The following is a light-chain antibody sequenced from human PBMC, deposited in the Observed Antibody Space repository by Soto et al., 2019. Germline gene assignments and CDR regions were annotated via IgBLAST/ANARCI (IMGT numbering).Light chain of an antibody. CDR3: QQYYSYPT. CDR2: AAS. J-gene: IGKJ1*01. V-gene: IGKV1-8*01. Sequence: AIRMTQSPSSLSASTGDRVTITCRASQGISSYLAWYQQKPGKAPKLLIYAASTLQSGVPSRFSGSGSGTDFTLTISCLQSEDFATYYCQQYYSYPTFGKGTNVEIK. CDR1: QGISSY.